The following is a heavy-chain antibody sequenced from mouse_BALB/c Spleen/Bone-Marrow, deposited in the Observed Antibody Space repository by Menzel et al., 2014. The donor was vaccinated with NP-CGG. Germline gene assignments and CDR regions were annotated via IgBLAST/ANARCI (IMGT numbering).Heavy chain of an antibody. Sequence: EVQGVEFGPELVKPGASVKISCKASGYSFTGYYMHWVKQSHVKSLEWIGRINPYNGATSYNQNFKDKASLTVDKSSSTAYMELHSLTSEDSAVYYCAEGGYGNVFDYWGQGTTLTVSS. CDR2: INPYNGAT. CDR3: AEGGYGNVFDY. D-gene: IGHD2-1*01. J-gene: IGHJ2*01. CDR1: GYSFTGYY. V-gene: IGHV1-31*01.